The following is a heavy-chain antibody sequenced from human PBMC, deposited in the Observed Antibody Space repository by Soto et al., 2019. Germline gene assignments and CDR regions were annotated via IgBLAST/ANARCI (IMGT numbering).Heavy chain of an antibody. J-gene: IGHJ4*02. Sequence: SETLSLTCAVFGGSFSGYYWTWIRQPPGTGLEWIGEINHSGSTNYNPSLKSRVTISVDTSKNQFSLKLNSMTAADTAVYYCARHNYGSGSTYFDYWGQGTLVTVSS. CDR2: INHSGST. CDR1: GGSFSGYY. V-gene: IGHV4-34*01. D-gene: IGHD3-10*01. CDR3: ARHNYGSGSTYFDY.